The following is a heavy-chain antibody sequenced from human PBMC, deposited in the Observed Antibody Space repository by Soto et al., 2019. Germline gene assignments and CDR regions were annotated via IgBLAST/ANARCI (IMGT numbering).Heavy chain of an antibody. CDR1: GVSISSGGCY. V-gene: IGHV4-61*08. CDR2: IYYSGST. Sequence: SEILSLTCTVSGVSISSGGCYWTWIRQHPQKGLEWIGYIYYSGSTNYNPSLKSRVTIPVDTSKNQFSLKLSSVTAADTAVYYCARQLGYYYGSGRQRYNWFDPWGQGTLVTVSS. D-gene: IGHD3-10*01. J-gene: IGHJ5*02. CDR3: ARQLGYYYGSGRQRYNWFDP.